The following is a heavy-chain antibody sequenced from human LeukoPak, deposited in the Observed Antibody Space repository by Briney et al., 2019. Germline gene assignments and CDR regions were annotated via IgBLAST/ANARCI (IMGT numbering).Heavy chain of an antibody. V-gene: IGHV4-31*03. CDR1: GGSISSGGYY. CDR2: IYYSGST. Sequence: SETLSLTCTVSGGSISSGGYYWSWIRQHPGKGLEWIGYIYYSGSTYYNPSLKSRVTISVDTSKNQFSLKLSSVTAADTAVYYCARVPSWDYYYCGMDVWGQGTTVTVSS. D-gene: IGHD2-2*01. J-gene: IGHJ6*02. CDR3: ARVPSWDYYYCGMDV.